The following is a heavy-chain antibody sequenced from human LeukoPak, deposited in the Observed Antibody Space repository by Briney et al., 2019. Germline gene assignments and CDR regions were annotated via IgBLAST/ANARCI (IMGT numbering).Heavy chain of an antibody. Sequence: SETLSLTCTVSGGSISSGDYYWSWIRQPPGKGLEWIGYIYYSGSTYYNPSLKSRVTMSVDTSKNQFSLKLSSVTAADTAVYYCAREYGDYVWFDPWGQGTLVTVSS. V-gene: IGHV4-30-4*01. J-gene: IGHJ5*02. D-gene: IGHD4-17*01. CDR2: IYYSGST. CDR1: GGSISSGDYY. CDR3: AREYGDYVWFDP.